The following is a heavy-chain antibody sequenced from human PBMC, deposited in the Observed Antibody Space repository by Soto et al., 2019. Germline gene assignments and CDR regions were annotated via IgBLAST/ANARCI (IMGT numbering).Heavy chain of an antibody. CDR3: ACIFSGGYGYGFYYYGMDV. CDR2: IYYSGST. J-gene: IGHJ6*02. Sequence: PSETLSLPCTVSGGASSISSYYCCWTRQPPVKGLEWIGSIYYSGSTYYNPSLKSRVTISVDTSKNQFSLKLSSVTAADTAVYYCACIFSGGYGYGFYYYGMDVWGQGTTVS. V-gene: IGHV4-39*01. CDR1: GGASSISSYY. D-gene: IGHD5-18*01.